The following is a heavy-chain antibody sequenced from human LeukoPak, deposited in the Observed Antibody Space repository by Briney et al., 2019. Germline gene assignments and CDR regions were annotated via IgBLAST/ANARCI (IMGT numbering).Heavy chain of an antibody. Sequence: SETLSLTCTVSGGSISSYYWSWIRQPPGKGLEWIGYIYYSGSTNYNPSLKSRVTISVDTSKNQFSLKLSSVTAADTAVYYCARHREELWFGEPDFDYWGQGTLVTVSS. J-gene: IGHJ4*02. CDR3: ARHREELWFGEPDFDY. CDR1: GGSISSYY. D-gene: IGHD3-10*01. CDR2: IYYSGST. V-gene: IGHV4-59*08.